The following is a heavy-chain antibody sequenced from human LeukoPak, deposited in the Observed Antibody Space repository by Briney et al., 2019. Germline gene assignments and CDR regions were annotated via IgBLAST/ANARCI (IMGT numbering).Heavy chain of an antibody. CDR3: ARSGSNYYYDSSGYLDY. D-gene: IGHD3-22*01. CDR2: IYYSGST. J-gene: IGHJ4*02. V-gene: IGHV4-39*01. CDR1: GGSISSSSYY. Sequence: SETLSLTCTVSGGSISSSSYYWGWIRQPPGKGLEWIGSIYYSGSTYYNPSLKSRVTISVDTSKNQFSLKLSSVTAADTAVYCCARSGSNYYYDSSGYLDYWGQGTLVTVSS.